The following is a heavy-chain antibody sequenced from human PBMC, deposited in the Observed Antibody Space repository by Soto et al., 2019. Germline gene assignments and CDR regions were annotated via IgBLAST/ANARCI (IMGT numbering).Heavy chain of an antibody. J-gene: IGHJ6*02. V-gene: IGHV3-21*01. CDR1: GFTFSSYS. D-gene: IGHD3-10*01. CDR2: ISSSSSYI. Sequence: GGSLRLSCAASGFTFSSYSMNWVRQAPGKGLEWVSSISSSSSYIYYADSVKGRFTISRDNAKNSLYLQMNSLRAEDTAVYYCARDLRPKSLTYYYGSGSSSHGMDVWGQGTTVTVS. CDR3: ARDLRPKSLTYYYGSGSSSHGMDV.